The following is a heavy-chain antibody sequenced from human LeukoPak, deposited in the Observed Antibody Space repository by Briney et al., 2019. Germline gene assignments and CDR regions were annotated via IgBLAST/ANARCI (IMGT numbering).Heavy chain of an antibody. D-gene: IGHD3-22*01. CDR1: GASISSGSNY. CDR2: IYYSGST. J-gene: IGHJ3*02. Sequence: SETLSLTCSVSGASISSGSNYWGWIRQPPGKGLEWIGYIYYSGSTNYNPSLKSRVTISVDTSKNQFSLKLSSVTAADTAVYYCARYPSYYYDSSGYSRKDAFDIWGQGTMVTVSS. V-gene: IGHV4-61*01. CDR3: ARYPSYYYDSSGYSRKDAFDI.